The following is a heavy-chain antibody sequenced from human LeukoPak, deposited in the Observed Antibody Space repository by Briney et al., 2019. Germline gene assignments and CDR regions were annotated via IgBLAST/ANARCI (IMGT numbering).Heavy chain of an antibody. CDR3: ARDPDCSSTSCYGYYYMDV. CDR1: GGSISSGSYY. D-gene: IGHD2-2*01. J-gene: IGHJ6*03. V-gene: IGHV4-61*02. CDR2: IYTSGST. Sequence: SQTLSLTCTVSGGSISSGSYYWSWIRQPAGKGLEWIGRIYTSGSTNYNPSLKSRVTISVDTSKNQFSLKLSSETAANTAVYYCARDPDCSSTSCYGYYYMDVWGKGTTVTISS.